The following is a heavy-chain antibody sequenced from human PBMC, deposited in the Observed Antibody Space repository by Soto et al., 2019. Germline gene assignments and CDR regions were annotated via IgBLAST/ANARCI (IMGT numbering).Heavy chain of an antibody. CDR1: GYTLTELS. V-gene: IGHV1-24*01. Sequence: AASVKVSCKVSGYTLTELSMHWVRQAPGKGLEWMGGFDPEDGETIYAQKFQGRVTMTEDTSTDTAYMELSSLRSEDTAVYYCARGSELHVVVVTFKPNDAFDIWGQGTMVTVSS. CDR3: ARGSELHVVVVTFKPNDAFDI. D-gene: IGHD2-21*02. CDR2: FDPEDGET. J-gene: IGHJ3*02.